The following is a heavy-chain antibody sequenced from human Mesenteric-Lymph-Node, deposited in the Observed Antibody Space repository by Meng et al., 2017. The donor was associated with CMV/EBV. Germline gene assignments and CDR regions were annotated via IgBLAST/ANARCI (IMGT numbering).Heavy chain of an antibody. CDR1: GFTFSNNA. V-gene: IGHV3-23*01. D-gene: IGHD3-10*01. J-gene: IGHJ4*02. CDR3: TKYGYRGEFDY. CDR2: ISISGDSS. Sequence: GESLKISCSGSGFTFSNNAMSWVRQAPGRGLEWISAISISGDSSYYADPVKGRFTISRDNSKHTLHLQMNSLRAEDTAIYYCTKYGYRGEFDYWGRGTLVTVSS.